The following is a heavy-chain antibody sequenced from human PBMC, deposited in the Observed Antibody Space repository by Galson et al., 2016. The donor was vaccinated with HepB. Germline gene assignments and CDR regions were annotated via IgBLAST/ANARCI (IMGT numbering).Heavy chain of an antibody. CDR1: GFTFSSYA. V-gene: IGHV3-23*01. CDR2: ISGRGGST. J-gene: IGHJ4*02. D-gene: IGHD3-10*01. Sequence: SLRLSCAASGFTFSSYAMSWVRQAPGKGLEWVSTISGRGGSTSYAASVKGRFTISRDNSKNTLYLQMNSLRAEDTAVYYCAKDGEEPITMVRGVFILTYYFDYWGQGTLVTVSS. CDR3: AKDGEEPITMVRGVFILTYYFDY.